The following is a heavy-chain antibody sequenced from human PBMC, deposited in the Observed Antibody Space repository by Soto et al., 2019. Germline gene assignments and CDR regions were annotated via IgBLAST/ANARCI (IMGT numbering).Heavy chain of an antibody. J-gene: IGHJ6*02. CDR2: ISAYNGNT. Sequence: RASVKVSCKASGYTFTSYGISWVRQAPGQGLEWMGWISAYNGNTNYAQKLQGRVTMTTDTSTSTAYMELRSLRSDDTAVYYCARLPRSWGITGTTKIDYYYYGMDVWGQGTTVTVSS. CDR1: GYTFTSYG. CDR3: ARLPRSWGITGTTKIDYYYYGMDV. V-gene: IGHV1-18*01. D-gene: IGHD1-20*01.